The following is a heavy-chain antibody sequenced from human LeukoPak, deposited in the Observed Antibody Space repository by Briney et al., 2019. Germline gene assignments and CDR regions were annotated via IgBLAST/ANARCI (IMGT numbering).Heavy chain of an antibody. CDR2: INPRGGST. J-gene: IGHJ1*01. V-gene: IGHV1-46*01. CDR1: GYTFTSYY. Sequence: ASLKVSCKASGYTFTSYYMHWVRQAPRQRLEWMGMINPRGGSTSYAQKLQGRVTMTRDTSTSTVYMEPSSLRSEETAVYYCARGGGMEWELAPAEFFQQWGQGTLVTVSS. CDR3: ARGGGMEWELAPAEFFQQ. D-gene: IGHD1-26*01.